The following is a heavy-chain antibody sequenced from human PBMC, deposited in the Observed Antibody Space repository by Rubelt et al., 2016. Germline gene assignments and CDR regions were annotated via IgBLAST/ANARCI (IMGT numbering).Heavy chain of an antibody. D-gene: IGHD6-19*01. V-gene: IGHV6-1*01. Sequence: GDSVSSNSAAWNWIRQSPSRGLEWLGRTYYRSKWYNDYAVSVKSRITINPDTSKNQFSLQLNSVTPEDTAVYYCARAIAVDGQNWFDPWGQGTLVTVSS. CDR2: TYYRSKWYN. CDR1: GDSVSSNSAA. J-gene: IGHJ5*02. CDR3: ARAIAVDGQNWFDP.